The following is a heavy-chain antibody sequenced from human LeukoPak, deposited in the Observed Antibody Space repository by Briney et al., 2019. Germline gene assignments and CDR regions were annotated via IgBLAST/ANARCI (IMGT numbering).Heavy chain of an antibody. CDR3: ARDRKKYCSGGSCYSDLAGY. D-gene: IGHD2-15*01. J-gene: IGHJ4*02. Sequence: GGSLRLSCAASGFTFSDYYMSWIRQAPGKGLEWVSYISSSGSTIYYADSVKGRFTISRDNAKNSLYLQMNSLRAEDTAVYYCARDRKKYCSGGSCYSDLAGYWGQGTLVTVSS. CDR2: ISSSGSTI. CDR1: GFTFSDYY. V-gene: IGHV3-11*01.